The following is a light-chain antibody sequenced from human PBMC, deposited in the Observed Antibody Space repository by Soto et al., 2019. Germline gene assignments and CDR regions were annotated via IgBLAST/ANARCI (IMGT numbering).Light chain of an antibody. V-gene: IGLV2-11*01. CDR3: CSYTGNWV. J-gene: IGLJ3*02. CDR1: SSDLGDSNF. Sequence: QSALTQPRSLSGSPGQSVTISCTGASSDLGDSNFVSWYQQHPGEVPKLLIYDVNKWPSGVPDRFSGSKSGNTASLTISGLQAEDEADYYCCSYTGNWVFGVGTKLTVL. CDR2: DVN.